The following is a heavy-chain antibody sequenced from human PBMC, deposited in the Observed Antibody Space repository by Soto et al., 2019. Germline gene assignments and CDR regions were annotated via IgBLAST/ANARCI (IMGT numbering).Heavy chain of an antibody. V-gene: IGHV4-31*03. CDR1: GGSISSGGYY. D-gene: IGHD4-17*01. Sequence: QVQLQESGPGLVKPSQTLSLTCTVSGGSISSGGYYWNWIRQYPGKGLEWIGYIYYSGSTYYNPSLKSRVTIAVDTSKNQFSRKLISVTAADTAVYYCARGTTVTTRFDPWGQGTLVTVSS. J-gene: IGHJ5*02. CDR3: ARGTTVTTRFDP. CDR2: IYYSGST.